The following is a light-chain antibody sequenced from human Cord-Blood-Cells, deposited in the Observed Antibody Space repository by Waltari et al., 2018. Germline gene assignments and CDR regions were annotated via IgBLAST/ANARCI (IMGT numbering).Light chain of an antibody. CDR3: SSYTSSSTRV. CDR1: SSDVGGYNY. V-gene: IGLV2-14*01. Sequence: QYALTQPASVSGSPGQSITISCTGTSSDVGGYNYVSWYQQHPGKAPKLSIYDVSKRPSVVSNLFSGSKSGNTASLTLSGLQAEDEADYYCSSYTSSSTRVFGGGTKLTVL. J-gene: IGLJ3*02. CDR2: DVS.